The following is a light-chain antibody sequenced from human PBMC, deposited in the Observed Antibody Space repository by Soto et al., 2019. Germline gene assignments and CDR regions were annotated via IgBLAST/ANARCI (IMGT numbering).Light chain of an antibody. Sequence: QSALTQPASVSGSPGQSITISCTGTSSDVGAYQYVSWYQHHPGKAPKVIIYEVTNRPSGISNRFSGSKSGNTASLTISGLQAEDEADYYCSSYTSRSTVLFGGGTQLTVL. J-gene: IGLJ2*01. CDR1: SSDVGAYQY. CDR3: SSYTSRSTVL. V-gene: IGLV2-14*01. CDR2: EVT.